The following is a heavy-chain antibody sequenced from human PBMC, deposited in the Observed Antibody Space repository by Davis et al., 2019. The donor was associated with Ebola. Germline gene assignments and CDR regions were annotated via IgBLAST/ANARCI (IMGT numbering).Heavy chain of an antibody. CDR3: ARDQKVRGVIRLHGMDV. V-gene: IGHV4-4*02. D-gene: IGHD3-10*01. Sequence: MPSETLSLTCAVSGGSVSSSNWWSWVRQPPGKGLEWIGEIYRSGSTTYNPSLKSRVTISVDTSKNQFSLKLSSVTAADTAVYYCARDQKVRGVIRLHGMDVWGKGTTVTVSS. CDR2: IYRSGST. J-gene: IGHJ6*04. CDR1: GGSVSSSNW.